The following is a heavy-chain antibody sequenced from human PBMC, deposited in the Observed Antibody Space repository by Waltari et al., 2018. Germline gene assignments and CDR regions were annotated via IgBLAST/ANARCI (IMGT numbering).Heavy chain of an antibody. CDR1: GGTFSSYT. Sequence: QVQLVQSGAEVKKPGSSVKVSCKASGGTFSSYTISWVRQAPGQGLEWMGRISPILGIANYAQKFQGRVTITADKSTSTAYMELSSLRSEDTAVYYCARDTGHDYGDRYYFDYWGQGTLVTVSS. V-gene: IGHV1-69*08. J-gene: IGHJ4*02. CDR2: ISPILGIA. D-gene: IGHD4-17*01. CDR3: ARDTGHDYGDRYYFDY.